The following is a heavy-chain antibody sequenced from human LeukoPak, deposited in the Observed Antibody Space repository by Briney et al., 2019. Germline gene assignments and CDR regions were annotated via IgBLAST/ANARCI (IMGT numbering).Heavy chain of an antibody. CDR1: GYTFTSYY. D-gene: IGHD5-18*01. V-gene: IGHV1-46*01. CDR3: ARGRRSYGYHGWFDP. J-gene: IGHJ5*02. CDR2: INPSGGST. Sequence: GASVKVSCKASGYTFTSYYMHWVRQAPGQGLEWMGIINPSGGSTSYAQKFQGRVTMTRDTSTSTVYMELSSLRSEDTAVYYCARGRRSYGYHGWFDPWGQGTLVTVSS.